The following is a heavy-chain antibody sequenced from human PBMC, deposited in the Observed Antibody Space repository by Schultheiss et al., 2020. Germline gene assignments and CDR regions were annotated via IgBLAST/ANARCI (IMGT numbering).Heavy chain of an antibody. CDR1: GYTFTAYY. Sequence: ASVKVSCKASGYTFTAYYMPWVRQAPGQGLEWMGWINPNGGGTSYAQKFQGRVTMTSDTSINTAYMELSRLRSDDSAVYYCARDATVTLNPNYYYYYGMDVWCQGTTVTVSS. J-gene: IGHJ6*02. CDR3: ARDATVTLNPNYYYYYGMDV. V-gene: IGHV1-2*02. D-gene: IGHD4-17*01. CDR2: INPNGGGT.